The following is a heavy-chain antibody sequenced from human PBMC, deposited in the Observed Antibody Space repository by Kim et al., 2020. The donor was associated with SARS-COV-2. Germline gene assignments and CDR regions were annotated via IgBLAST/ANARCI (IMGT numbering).Heavy chain of an antibody. Sequence: SATYYVASGKGRSTSARDNAKNSLYLQMNSLRAEDTAVYYCARGVAVAVYWGQGTLVTVSS. V-gene: IGHV3-7*04. D-gene: IGHD6-19*01. CDR3: ARGVAVAVY. CDR2: SAT. J-gene: IGHJ4*02.